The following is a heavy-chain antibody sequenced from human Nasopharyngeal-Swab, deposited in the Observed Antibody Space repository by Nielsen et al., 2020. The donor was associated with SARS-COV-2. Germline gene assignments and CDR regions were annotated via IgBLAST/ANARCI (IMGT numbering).Heavy chain of an antibody. J-gene: IGHJ3*02. CDR1: GFTFSSYA. D-gene: IGHD3-22*01. Sequence: GASLQISCAASGFTFSSYAMHWVRPAPGKGLEWVAVISYDGSNKYYADSVKGRFTISRDNSKNTLYLQMNSLRAEDTAVYYCARAGGRYYDSGGYYYLASAFDIWGQGTMVTVSS. CDR2: ISYDGSNK. V-gene: IGHV3-30-3*01. CDR3: ARAGGRYYDSGGYYYLASAFDI.